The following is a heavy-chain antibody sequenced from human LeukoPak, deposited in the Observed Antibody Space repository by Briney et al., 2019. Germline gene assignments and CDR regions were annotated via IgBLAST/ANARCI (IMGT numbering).Heavy chain of an antibody. Sequence: PPETLSLTCTVSGGSISSSSTYWGWIRPPPGKGLEWIGSIYYSGSTYYNPSLKSRVTISVDTSKNQFSLKLSSGTAADTAVYYCARLGVSSWYIDYWGQGTLVTVSS. D-gene: IGHD6-13*01. CDR2: IYYSGST. CDR1: GGSISSSSTY. CDR3: ARLGVSSWYIDY. V-gene: IGHV4-39*01. J-gene: IGHJ4*02.